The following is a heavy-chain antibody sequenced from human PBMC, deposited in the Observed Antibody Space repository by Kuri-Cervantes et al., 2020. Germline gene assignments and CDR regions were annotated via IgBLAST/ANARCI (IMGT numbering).Heavy chain of an antibody. CDR2: ISWDGGIT. CDR3: AKDMGYSGSYLDY. D-gene: IGHD1-26*01. CDR1: GFTFDDYT. Sequence: LSLTCAASGFTFDDYTMHWVRQAPGKGLEWVSLISWDGGITYYADSVKGRFTISRDSSKNSLYLQMNSLRTEDTALYYCAKDMGYSGSYLDYWGQGTLVTVSS. J-gene: IGHJ4*02. V-gene: IGHV3-43*01.